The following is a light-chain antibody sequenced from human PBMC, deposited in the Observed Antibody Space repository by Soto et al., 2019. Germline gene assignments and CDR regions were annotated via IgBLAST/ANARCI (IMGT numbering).Light chain of an antibody. V-gene: IGLV1-44*01. CDR2: SNN. CDR1: SSNIGSNT. J-gene: IGLJ2*01. CDR3: AAWDDSLNGVI. Sequence: QSVVTQPPSASGTPGQRVTISCSGSSSNIGSNTVNWYQHLPGTAPKLLIYSNNQRPSGVPDRLSGSKSGTSASLAISGLQFEDGADYYCAAWDDSLNGVIFGGGTKVTVL.